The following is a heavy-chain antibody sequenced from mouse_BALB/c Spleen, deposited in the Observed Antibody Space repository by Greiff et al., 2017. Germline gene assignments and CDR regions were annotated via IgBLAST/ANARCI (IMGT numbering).Heavy chain of an antibody. CDR1: GFNIKDTY. Sequence: EVQLQQSGAELVKPGASVKLSCTASGFNIKDTYMHWVKQRPEQGLEWIGRIDPANGNTKYDPKFQGKATITADTSSNTAYLQLSSLTSEDTAVYYCASPRSFAYWGKGTLVTVSA. CDR2: IDPANGNT. CDR3: ASPRSFAY. V-gene: IGHV14-3*02. J-gene: IGHJ3*01.